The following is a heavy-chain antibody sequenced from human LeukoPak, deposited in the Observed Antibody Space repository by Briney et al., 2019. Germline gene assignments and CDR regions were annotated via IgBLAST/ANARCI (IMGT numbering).Heavy chain of an antibody. J-gene: IGHJ2*01. Sequence: ASVKVSCKASGGTFSSYAISWVRQAPGQGLEWMGIINPSGGSTGYAQKFQGRVTMTRDTSTSTVYMELSSLRSEDTAVYYCARARGGSSSYWYFDLWGRGTLVTVSS. CDR1: GGTFSSYA. V-gene: IGHV1-46*01. D-gene: IGHD6-6*01. CDR3: ARARGGSSSYWYFDL. CDR2: INPSGGST.